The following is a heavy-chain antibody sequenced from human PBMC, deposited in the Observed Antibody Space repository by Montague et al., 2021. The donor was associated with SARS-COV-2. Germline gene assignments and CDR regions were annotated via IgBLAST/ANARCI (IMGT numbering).Heavy chain of an antibody. CDR1: GGSISSSSYY. Sequence: SETLSLTCSVSGGSISSSSYYWGWIRQSPGKGLEWVGSIYYSGSTYYNPSLKSRVTISVDTSKKQFSLKVTPVTAADTAVYYCARQAQLFHRATDCYDMDVGGQGTTVTVSS. D-gene: IGHD1-1*01. CDR2: IYYSGST. V-gene: IGHV4-39*01. J-gene: IGHJ6*02. CDR3: ARQAQLFHRATDCYDMDV.